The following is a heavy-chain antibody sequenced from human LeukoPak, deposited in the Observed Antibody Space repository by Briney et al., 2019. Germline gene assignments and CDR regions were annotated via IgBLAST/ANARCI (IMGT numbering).Heavy chain of an antibody. J-gene: IGHJ4*02. CDR1: GFPFSDYV. CDR2: IRYDGNNK. Sequence: GGSLRLSCAASGFPFSDYVMHWVRQAPGKGLEWVSVIRYDGNNKYYADSVKGRFTISRDNSKNTLYLQINSLESEDTAVYYCAKDRWGAVASFDYWGQGTLVTVSS. V-gene: IGHV3-30*02. CDR3: AKDRWGAVASFDY. D-gene: IGHD6-19*01.